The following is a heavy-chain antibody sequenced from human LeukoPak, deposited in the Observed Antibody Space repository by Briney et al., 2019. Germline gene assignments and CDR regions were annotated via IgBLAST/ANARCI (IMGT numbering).Heavy chain of an antibody. CDR1: GFTFSSYW. CDR2: INSDRSST. J-gene: IGHJ5*02. CDR3: ARGYYDSSGYFKVGYNWFDP. D-gene: IGHD3-22*01. V-gene: IGHV3-74*01. Sequence: GGSLRLSCAASGFTFSSYWMHWVRQAPGKGLVWVSRINSDRSSTSYADSVKGRFTISRDNAKNTLYLQMNSLRAEDTAVYYCARGYYDSSGYFKVGYNWFDPWDQGTLVTVSS.